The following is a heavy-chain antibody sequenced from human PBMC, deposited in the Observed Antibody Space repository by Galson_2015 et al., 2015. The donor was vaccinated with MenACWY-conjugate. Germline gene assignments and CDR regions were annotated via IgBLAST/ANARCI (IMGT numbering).Heavy chain of an antibody. V-gene: IGHV3-7*03. CDR3: ARGGATTVTTFRPYNYYTMDV. Sequence: SLRLSCAASGFTFSSYWMSWVRQAPGKGLEWVANIKQDGSEKYYVDSVKGRFTISRDNAENSLYLQMNSLRAEDTAVYYCARGGATTVTTFRPYNYYTMDVWGQGTTVTVSS. CDR1: GFTFSSYW. CDR2: IKQDGSEK. J-gene: IGHJ6*02. D-gene: IGHD4-17*01.